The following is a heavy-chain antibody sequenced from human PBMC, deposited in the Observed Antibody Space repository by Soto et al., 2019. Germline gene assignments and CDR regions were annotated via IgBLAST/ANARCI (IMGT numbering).Heavy chain of an antibody. CDR1: GFTFSSYW. D-gene: IGHD1-1*01. J-gene: IGHJ6*01. CDR3: AIIAATARGWDA. V-gene: IGHV3-7*01. CDR2: IKQDGSEE. Sequence: EVQLVESGGGLVQPGGSLRLSCVDSGFTFSSYWMSWVRQAPVKGLEWVGNIKQDGSEENYAASVKGRFPISRDNAKNSMSLPMTRLRAEHTAVYYFAIIAATARGWDALGPGAPVVVSS.